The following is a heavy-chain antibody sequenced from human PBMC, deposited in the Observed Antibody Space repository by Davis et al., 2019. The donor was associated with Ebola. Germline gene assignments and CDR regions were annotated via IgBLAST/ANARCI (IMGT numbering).Heavy chain of an antibody. Sequence: GGSLRLSCAASGFTFSNAWMRWVRQAPVKGLEWVGRTKSKTDGGTIDYAAPVKGRFTISRDDSKSTLYLQMNSLKTEDTAVYYCTTDVVPAATRGVYYYYYYMDVWGKGTTVTVSS. CDR3: TTDVVPAATRGVYYYYYYMDV. CDR2: TKSKTDGGTI. J-gene: IGHJ6*03. D-gene: IGHD2-2*01. CDR1: GFTFSNAW. V-gene: IGHV3-15*01.